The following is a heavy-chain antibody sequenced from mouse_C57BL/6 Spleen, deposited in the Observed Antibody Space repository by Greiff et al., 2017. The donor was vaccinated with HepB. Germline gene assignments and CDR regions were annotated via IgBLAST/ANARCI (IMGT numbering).Heavy chain of an antibody. D-gene: IGHD4-1*01. Sequence: EVKLMESGGGLVKPGGSLKLSCAASGFTFSSYAMSWVRQTPEKRLEWVATISDGGSYTYYPDNVKGRFTISRDNAKNNLYLQMSHLKSEDTAMYYCARDRSNWDGAMDYWGQGTSVTVSS. V-gene: IGHV5-4*01. CDR3: ARDRSNWDGAMDY. CDR2: ISDGGSYT. J-gene: IGHJ4*01. CDR1: GFTFSSYA.